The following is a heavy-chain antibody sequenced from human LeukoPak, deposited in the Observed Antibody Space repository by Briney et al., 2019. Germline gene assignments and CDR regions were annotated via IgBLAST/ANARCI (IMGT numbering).Heavy chain of an antibody. Sequence: GGSLRLSCAASGFTFSSYAMHWVRQVPGKGLEWVAVISYDGSNKYYADSVKGRFTISRDNSKNTLYLQMNRLRAEDTAVYYCARAPYGRPPDYWGQGTLVTVSS. CDR1: GFTFSSYA. D-gene: IGHD4-17*01. CDR2: ISYDGSNK. V-gene: IGHV3-30*04. J-gene: IGHJ4*02. CDR3: ARAPYGRPPDY.